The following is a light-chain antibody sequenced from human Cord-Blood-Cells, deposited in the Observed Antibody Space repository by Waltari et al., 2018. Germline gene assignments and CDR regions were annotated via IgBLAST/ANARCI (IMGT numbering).Light chain of an antibody. CDR3: QVWDSSSDHPV. V-gene: IGLV3-21*04. CDR1: NIGSKS. CDR2: YVS. Sequence: SYVLTQPPSVSVAPGKTARITCGGNNIGSKSVHWDQQKPGQAPVLDIYYVSDRPSGIPEGCTGSNAGNTATLTISRVESWDEADYYCQVWDSSSDHPVFGGGTQLTVL. J-gene: IGLJ7*01.